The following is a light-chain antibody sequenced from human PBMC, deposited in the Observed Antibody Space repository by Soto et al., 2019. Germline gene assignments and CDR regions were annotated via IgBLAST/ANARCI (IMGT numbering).Light chain of an antibody. J-gene: IGKJ1*01. CDR2: DAS. CDR3: QQYNSYPWT. V-gene: IGKV1-5*01. Sequence: IQMTQYTSSLSASVGDRFTITCRASQSISSWLAWYQQKPGKAPKLLIYDASNLESGVPSRFSGSGSGTEFTLTISTLQPDDFATYYCQQYNSYPWTFGQVTNVDI. CDR1: QSISSW.